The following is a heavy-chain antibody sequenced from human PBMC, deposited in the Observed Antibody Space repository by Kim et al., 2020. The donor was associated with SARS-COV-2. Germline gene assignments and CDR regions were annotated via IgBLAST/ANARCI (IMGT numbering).Heavy chain of an antibody. D-gene: IGHD6-13*01. J-gene: IGHJ5*02. CDR3: ARAGGVGSSWYGDNWFDP. CDR2: IYYSGST. Sequence: SETLSLTCTVSGGSISSSSYYWGWIRQPPGKGLEWIGSIYYSGSTYYNPSLKSRVTISVDTSKNQFSLKLSSVTAADTAVYYCARAGGVGSSWYGDNWFDPWGQGTLVTVSS. V-gene: IGHV4-39*07. CDR1: GGSISSSSYY.